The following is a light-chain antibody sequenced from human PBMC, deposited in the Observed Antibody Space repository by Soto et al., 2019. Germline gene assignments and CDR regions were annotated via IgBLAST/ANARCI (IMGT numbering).Light chain of an antibody. CDR1: QDISNY. CDR3: QQYDNLPRT. Sequence: DIPMTQSPSSLSSSVGDRVTITCQASQDISNYLNWYQQKPGKAPKLLSYDASNLEPGVPSRFSGSGSGKDFTFTISSLQPEDIATYYCQQYDNLPRTFGQGPKVEIK. J-gene: IGKJ1*01. V-gene: IGKV1-33*01. CDR2: DAS.